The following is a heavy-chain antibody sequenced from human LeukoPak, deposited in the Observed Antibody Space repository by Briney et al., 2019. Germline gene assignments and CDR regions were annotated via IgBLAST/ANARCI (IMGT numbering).Heavy chain of an antibody. CDR1: GFTFSNYG. Sequence: GGSLRLSCAASGFTFSNYGISWVRQAPGKGLEWVAVIWYDGTNKYYGDSVKGRFTISRDNSKNTLCLQMNSLRAEDTAVYYCAKDRALAVAFLGWFDPWGQGTLVTVSS. CDR3: AKDRALAVAFLGWFDP. V-gene: IGHV3-33*06. J-gene: IGHJ5*02. CDR2: IWYDGTNK. D-gene: IGHD6-19*01.